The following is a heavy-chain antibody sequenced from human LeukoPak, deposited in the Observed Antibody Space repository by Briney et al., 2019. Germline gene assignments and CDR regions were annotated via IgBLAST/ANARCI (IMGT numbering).Heavy chain of an antibody. CDR2: INPNSGGT. CDR1: GYTFTGYY. CDR3: AREWPYGSGTYGY. V-gene: IGHV1-2*06. D-gene: IGHD3-10*01. Sequence: ASVKVSCEASGYTFTGYYMHWVRQAPGQGVEWMGRINPNSGGTNYAQKFQGRVTMTRDTSISTAYMELSRLRSDDTAVYYCAREWPYGSGTYGYWGQGTLVTVSS. J-gene: IGHJ4*02.